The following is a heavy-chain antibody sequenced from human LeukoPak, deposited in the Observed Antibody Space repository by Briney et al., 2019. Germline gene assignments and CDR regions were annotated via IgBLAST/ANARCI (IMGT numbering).Heavy chain of an antibody. V-gene: IGHV4-30-2*01. CDR2: IYHSGST. D-gene: IGHD5-18*01. CDR3: ARGILYSYGPRIRYNWFDP. Sequence: PSETLSLTCAVSGGSISSGGYSWSWIRQPPGKGLEWIGYIYHSGSTNYNPSLKSRVTISVDTSKNQFSLKLSSVTAADTAVYYCARGILYSYGPRIRYNWFDPWGQGTLVTVSS. CDR1: GGSISSGGYS. J-gene: IGHJ5*02.